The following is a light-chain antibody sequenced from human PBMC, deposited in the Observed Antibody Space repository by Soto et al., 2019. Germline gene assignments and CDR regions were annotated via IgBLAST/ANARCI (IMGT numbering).Light chain of an antibody. CDR2: DVS. V-gene: IGKV1-5*01. CDR3: QQYKDHVST. J-gene: IGKJ1*01. CDR1: QTVERW. Sequence: DIQLTQSPSTLPASVGDRVTISCRASQTVERWLAWYQQKPENAPKLLISDVSSLERGVPSMFSGSGSATEFTLTLSGLQSDDFATYYLQQYKDHVSTLGQGTKG.